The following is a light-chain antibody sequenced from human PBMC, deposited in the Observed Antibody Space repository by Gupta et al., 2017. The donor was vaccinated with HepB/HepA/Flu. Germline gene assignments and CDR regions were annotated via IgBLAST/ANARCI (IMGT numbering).Light chain of an antibody. J-gene: IGLJ2*01. Sequence: SYVLTQPPSVSVAPGKPARLTCGGNHIGSKSVHWYQQKPGQAPVLVVYDDSDRPSGIPERFSGSNSGNTATLTISRVEAGDEADYYCQVWDSSSDHPGVFGGGTKLTVL. V-gene: IGLV3-21*03. CDR3: QVWDSSSDHPGV. CDR1: HIGSKS. CDR2: DDS.